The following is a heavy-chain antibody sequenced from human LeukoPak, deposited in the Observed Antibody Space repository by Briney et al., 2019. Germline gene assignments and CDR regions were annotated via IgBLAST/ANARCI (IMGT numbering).Heavy chain of an antibody. CDR3: ARDDALLGGTFFDY. J-gene: IGHJ4*02. CDR2: ISHSGSN. V-gene: IGHV4-34*01. CDR1: GGSFSGYY. Sequence: SETLSLTCAVYGGSFSGYYWRWIRQPPGKGLEWIGEISHSGSNMYSTSLTSRVTISLDTSKNQFSLKLGSVTAADTAVYCCARDDALLGGTFFDYWGQGTLVTVSS. D-gene: IGHD3-16*01.